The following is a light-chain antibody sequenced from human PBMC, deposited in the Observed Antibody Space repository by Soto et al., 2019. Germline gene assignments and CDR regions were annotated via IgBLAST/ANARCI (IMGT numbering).Light chain of an antibody. Sequence: DIVMTQSPDSLAVSLGERATINCKSSQSVLYSSNNKNYLAWYQQKPGQPPKLLIYWASTRESGVPDRFSGSGSATDFTLTIRTLQAEDVAVYYCQQYYSTPPTFGQGNKVEIK. J-gene: IGKJ1*01. CDR3: QQYYSTPPT. CDR2: WAS. V-gene: IGKV4-1*01. CDR1: QSVLYSSNNKNY.